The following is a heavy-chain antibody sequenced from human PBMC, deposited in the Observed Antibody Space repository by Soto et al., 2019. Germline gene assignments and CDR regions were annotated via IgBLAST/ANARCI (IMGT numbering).Heavy chain of an antibody. CDR3: ARDIVVVPAASLGDYYYGMDV. V-gene: IGHV1-69*13. CDR1: GGTFSSYA. J-gene: IGHJ6*02. Sequence: SVKVSCKASGGTFSSYAISWVRQAPGQGLEWMGGIIPIFGTANYAQKFQGRVTITADESTSTAYMELSSLRSEDTAVYYCARDIVVVPAASLGDYYYGMDVWGQGTTVTVSS. D-gene: IGHD2-2*01. CDR2: IIPIFGTA.